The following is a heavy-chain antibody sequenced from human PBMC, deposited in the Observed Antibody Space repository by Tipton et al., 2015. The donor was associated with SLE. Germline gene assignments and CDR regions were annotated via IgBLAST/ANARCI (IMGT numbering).Heavy chain of an antibody. CDR1: GGSISSYY. V-gene: IGHV4-59*08. CDR3: ARHDSSSWYYFDY. CDR2: IYYSGST. J-gene: IGHJ4*02. D-gene: IGHD6-13*01. Sequence: LSLTCTVSGGSISSYYWSWIRQPPGKGLEWIGYIYYSGSTNYNPSLKSRVTISVDTSKNQFSLKLSSVTAADTAVYYCARHDSSSWYYFDYWGQGTLVTVSS.